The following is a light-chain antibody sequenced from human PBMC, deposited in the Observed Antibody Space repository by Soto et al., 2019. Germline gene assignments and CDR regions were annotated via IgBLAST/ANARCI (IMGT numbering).Light chain of an antibody. V-gene: IGLV1-47*01. CDR2: RNN. CDR3: ATGDDSLSGPYV. CDR1: SSNIGSNY. Sequence: QSVLTQPPSASGTPGQRVTISCSGSSSNIGSNYVYWYQQLPGTAPKLLIYRNNQRPSGVPDRFSGSKSGTSASLAISGLRSEDEADYYCATGDDSLSGPYVFGTGTKVTAL. J-gene: IGLJ1*01.